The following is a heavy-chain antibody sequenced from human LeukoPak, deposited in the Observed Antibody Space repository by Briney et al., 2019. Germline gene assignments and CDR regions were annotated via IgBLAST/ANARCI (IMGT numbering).Heavy chain of an antibody. V-gene: IGHV4-39*02. CDR3: AREAAIGRFDFWSGYYVDYYYYYMDV. CDR2: IYYSGST. D-gene: IGHD3-3*01. CDR1: GGSISSSSYY. J-gene: IGHJ6*03. Sequence: SSETLSLTCTVSGGSISSSSYYWGWIRQPPGKGLEWIGSIYYSGSTYYNPSLKSRVTISVDTSKNQFSLKLSSVTAADTAVYYCAREAAIGRFDFWSGYYVDYYYYYMDVWGKGTTVTVSS.